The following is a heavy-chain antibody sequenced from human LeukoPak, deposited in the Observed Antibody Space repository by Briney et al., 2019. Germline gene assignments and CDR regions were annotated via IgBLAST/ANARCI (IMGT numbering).Heavy chain of an antibody. CDR2: IIPIFGTA. CDR1: GGTFSSYA. J-gene: IGHJ4*02. Sequence: ASVRVSCKASGGTFSSYAISWVRQASGQGLEWMGGIIPIFGTANYAQKFQGRVTITADESTSTAYMELSSLRSEDTAVYYCARAEVVVVWSTDYWGQGTLVTVSS. CDR3: ARAEVVVVWSTDY. D-gene: IGHD2-2*01. V-gene: IGHV1-69*13.